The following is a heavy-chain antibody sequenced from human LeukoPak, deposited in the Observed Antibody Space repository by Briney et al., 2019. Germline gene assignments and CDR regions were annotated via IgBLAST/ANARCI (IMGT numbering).Heavy chain of an antibody. Sequence: ASVTVPCKASGYTFTRYYMHWVRQAPGQGRDWMGWINLNSGGPNYAQKFQGRVTMTSDTSISTAYMELSRRRADDTAVYHWANAFRGYDPKFDYWGQGNLVTVSS. CDR1: GYTFTRYY. J-gene: IGHJ4*02. D-gene: IGHD5-12*01. V-gene: IGHV1-2*02. CDR3: ANAFRGYDPKFDY. CDR2: INLNSGGP.